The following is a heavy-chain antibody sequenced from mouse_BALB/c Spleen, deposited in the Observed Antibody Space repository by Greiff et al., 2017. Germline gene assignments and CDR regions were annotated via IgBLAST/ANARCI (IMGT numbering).Heavy chain of an antibody. D-gene: IGHD4-1*01. CDR3: AVTGKGY. Sequence: EVQRVESGGGLVKPGGSLKLSCAASGFTFSSYAMSWVRQTPEKRLEWVASISSGGSYTYYPDSVKGRFTISRDNAKNTLYLQMSSLKSEDTAMYYCAVTGKGYWGQGTTLTVSS. V-gene: IGHV5-6*01. CDR1: GFTFSSYA. CDR2: ISSGGSYT. J-gene: IGHJ2*01.